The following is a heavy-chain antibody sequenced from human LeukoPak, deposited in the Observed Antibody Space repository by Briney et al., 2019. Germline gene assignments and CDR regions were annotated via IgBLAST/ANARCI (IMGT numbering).Heavy chain of an antibody. CDR3: AGSWNYGVGDY. Sequence: PSETLSLTCTVSGYPISSGYYWGWIRQPPGKGLEWIGSIYHSGSTYYNPSLKSRVTISVDTSKNQFSLKLSSVTAADTAVYYCAGSWNYGVGDYWGQGTLVTVSS. J-gene: IGHJ4*02. V-gene: IGHV4-38-2*02. CDR1: GYPISSGYY. D-gene: IGHD1-7*01. CDR2: IYHSGST.